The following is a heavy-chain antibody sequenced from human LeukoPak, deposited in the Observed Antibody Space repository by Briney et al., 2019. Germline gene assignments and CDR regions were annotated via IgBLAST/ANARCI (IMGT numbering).Heavy chain of an antibody. D-gene: IGHD3-22*01. CDR3: AYYDSSGYKDY. J-gene: IGHJ4*02. V-gene: IGHV3-66*01. CDR2: IYSGGST. Sequence: GGSLRLSCEASGFSFSRYWMSWVRQAPGKGLEWVSVIYSGGSTYYADSVKGRFTISRDNSKNTLYLQMNSLRAEDTAVYYCAYYDSSGYKDYWGQGTLVTVSS. CDR1: GFSFSRYW.